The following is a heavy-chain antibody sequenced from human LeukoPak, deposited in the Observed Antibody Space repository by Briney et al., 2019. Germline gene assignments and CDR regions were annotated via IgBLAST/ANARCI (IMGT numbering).Heavy chain of an antibody. V-gene: IGHV3-48*01. J-gene: IGHJ4*02. CDR1: GFTFSSYS. D-gene: IGHD3-10*01. CDR2: ISSSSTTI. Sequence: GGSLRLSCAASGFTFSSYSMMWVRQAPGKGLEWVSYISSSSTTIHYADSVKGRFTISRDNSKNTLYLQMNSLRAEDTAVYYCARELLRSGVDYWGQGTLVTVSS. CDR3: ARELLRSGVDY.